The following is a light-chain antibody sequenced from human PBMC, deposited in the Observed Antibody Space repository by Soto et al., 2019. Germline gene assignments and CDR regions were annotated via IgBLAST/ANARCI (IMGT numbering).Light chain of an antibody. V-gene: IGKV2-30*01. CDR2: RVS. Sequence: DFVXTHPITVLSVTLGQLAAIYCRSSRSLLYSNGETLLNWFKKRKGKKXRXXXYRVSNRESGVHERLSGSGSGKDFTMRIRRVEAEDVGTYYCMEDAHNQWTFGHGTKVDI. J-gene: IGKJ1*01. CDR1: RSLLYSNGETL. CDR3: MEDAHNQWT.